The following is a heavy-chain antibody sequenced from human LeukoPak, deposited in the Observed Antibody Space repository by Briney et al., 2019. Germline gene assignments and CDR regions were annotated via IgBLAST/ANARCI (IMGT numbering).Heavy chain of an antibody. V-gene: IGHV4-59*01. CDR1: GGSISNFY. J-gene: IGHJ4*02. Sequence: PSETLSLTCTVSGGSISNFYWSWIRQPPGKGLEWIGYIYYSGSTNYNPSLKSRVTISVDTSKNQFSLKLSSVTAADTAVYYCASSRGLPYYFDYWGQGTLVTVSS. CDR2: IYYSGST. D-gene: IGHD1-26*01. CDR3: ASSRGLPYYFDY.